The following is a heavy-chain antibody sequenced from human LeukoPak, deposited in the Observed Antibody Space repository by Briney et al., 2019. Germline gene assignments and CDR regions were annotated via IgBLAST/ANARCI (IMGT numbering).Heavy chain of an antibody. CDR3: AKDDSGFGEHFDY. V-gene: IGHV3-30*18. D-gene: IGHD3-10*01. J-gene: IGHJ4*02. CDR2: ISYDGSNK. CDR1: GFTFSSYG. Sequence: PGGSLRLSCAASGFTFSSYGMHRVRQAPGKGLEWVAVISYDGSNKYYADSVKGRFTISRDNSKNTLYLQMNSLRAEDTAVYYCAKDDSGFGEHFDYWGQGTLVTVSS.